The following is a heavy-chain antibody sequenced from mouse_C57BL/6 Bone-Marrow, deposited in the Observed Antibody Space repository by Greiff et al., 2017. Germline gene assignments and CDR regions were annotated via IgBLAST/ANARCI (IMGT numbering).Heavy chain of an antibody. CDR2: SRNKANDYTT. CDR3: ARDAGYGSSYRWYFDV. CDR1: GFTFSDFY. Sequence: EVHLVESGGGLVQSGRSLRLSCATSGFTFSDFYMEWVRQAPGKGLEWIAASRNKANDYTTEYSASVKGRFIVSRDTSQSILYLQMNALRAEDTAIYYCARDAGYGSSYRWYFDVWGTGTTVTVSS. D-gene: IGHD1-1*01. V-gene: IGHV7-1*01. J-gene: IGHJ1*03.